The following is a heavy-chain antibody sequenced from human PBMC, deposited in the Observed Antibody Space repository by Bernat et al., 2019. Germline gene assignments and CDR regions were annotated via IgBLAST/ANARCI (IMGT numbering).Heavy chain of an antibody. CDR2: IKQDGSEK. CDR1: GFTFSSYW. CDR3: ARDGQYSSGWYIAFDI. D-gene: IGHD6-19*01. V-gene: IGHV3-7*01. J-gene: IGHJ3*02. Sequence: EVQLVESGGGLVQPGGLLRLSCAASGFTFSSYWMSWARQAPGKGLVWVANIKQDGSEKYYLDSVKGRFTISRDNAKNSLYLQMNSLRAEDTAVYYCARDGQYSSGWYIAFDIWGQGTMVTVSS.